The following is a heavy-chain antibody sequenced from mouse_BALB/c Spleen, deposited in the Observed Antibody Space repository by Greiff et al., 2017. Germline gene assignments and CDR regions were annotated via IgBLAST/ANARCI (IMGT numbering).Heavy chain of an antibody. CDR3: ARDGDYYGD. Sequence: DVKLVESGGGLVKPGGSLKLSCAASGFTFSDYYMYWVRQTPEKRLEWVATISDGGSYTYYPDSVKGRFTISRDNAKNNLYLQMSSLKSEDTAMYYCARDGDYYGDWGQGTLVTVSA. D-gene: IGHD1-1*01. J-gene: IGHJ3*01. V-gene: IGHV5-4*02. CDR2: ISDGGSYT. CDR1: GFTFSDYY.